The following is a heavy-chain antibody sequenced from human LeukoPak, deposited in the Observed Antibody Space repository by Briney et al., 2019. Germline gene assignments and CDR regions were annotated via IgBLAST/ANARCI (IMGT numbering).Heavy chain of an antibody. CDR3: AREVEEVPAAMGVYYYYYMDV. CDR2: INGDGRRA. CDR1: GVSFSSYW. D-gene: IGHD2-2*01. Sequence: PGGSLSLSCAASGVSFSSYWMHWVRQAPGKGLVWVSRINGDGRRANYAESVKGRFTISRDNAKNTLYLQMHSLRAEDTAVYYCAREVEEVPAAMGVYYYYYMDVWGKGTSVTVSS. J-gene: IGHJ6*03. V-gene: IGHV3-74*01.